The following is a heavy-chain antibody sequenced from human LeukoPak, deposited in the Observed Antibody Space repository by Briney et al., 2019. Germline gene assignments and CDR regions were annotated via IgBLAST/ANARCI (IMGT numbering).Heavy chain of an antibody. Sequence: ASVKVSCKASGYTFTGYYMHWVRQAPGHGLEWMGWINPNSGGTNYAQKFQGRVTMTRDTSISTAYMELSSLRSDDTAAYYCARDIEYSGYDPFDYWGQGTLVTVSS. CDR2: INPNSGGT. CDR3: ARDIEYSGYDPFDY. V-gene: IGHV1-2*02. D-gene: IGHD5-12*01. J-gene: IGHJ4*02. CDR1: GYTFTGYY.